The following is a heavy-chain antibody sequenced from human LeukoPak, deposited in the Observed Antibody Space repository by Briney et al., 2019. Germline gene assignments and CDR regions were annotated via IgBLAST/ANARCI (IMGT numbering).Heavy chain of an antibody. CDR3: ARDTITRRGCDY. D-gene: IGHD3-10*01. CDR2: IYYSGST. V-gene: IGHV4-59*01. Sequence: SETLSLTCTVSGGSISSYYWSWIRQPPGKGLEWIGNIYYSGSTNYNPSLESRVTMSVDTSKNQFSLKLNSRTAADTAVYYCARDTITRRGCDYWGQGTLVTVSS. CDR1: GGSISSYY. J-gene: IGHJ4*02.